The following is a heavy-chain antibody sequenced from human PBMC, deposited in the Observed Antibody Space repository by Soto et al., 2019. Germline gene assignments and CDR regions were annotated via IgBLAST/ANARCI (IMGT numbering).Heavy chain of an antibody. Sequence: SVKVSCKASGGTFSSYAISWVRQAPGQGLEWMGGIIPIFGTANYAQKFQGRVTITADESTSTAYMELSSLRSEDTAVYYCARPLHYGDDIPLAFDYWGQGTLVTVSS. D-gene: IGHD4-17*01. CDR2: IIPIFGTA. CDR3: ARPLHYGDDIPLAFDY. V-gene: IGHV1-69*13. J-gene: IGHJ4*02. CDR1: GGTFSSYA.